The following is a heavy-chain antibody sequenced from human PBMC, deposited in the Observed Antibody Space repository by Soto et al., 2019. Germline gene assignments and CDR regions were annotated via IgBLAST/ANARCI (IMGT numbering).Heavy chain of an antibody. V-gene: IGHV1-58*01. CDR3: AAVSYCSGGSCSFPDY. CDR1: GFTFTSSA. Sequence: AVKVSCKASGFTFTSSAVQWVRQARGQRLEWIGWIVVGSGNTNYAQKFQERVTITRDMSTSTAYMELSSLRSEDTAVYYCAAVSYCSGGSCSFPDYWGQGTLVTVSS. D-gene: IGHD2-15*01. CDR2: IVVGSGNT. J-gene: IGHJ4*01.